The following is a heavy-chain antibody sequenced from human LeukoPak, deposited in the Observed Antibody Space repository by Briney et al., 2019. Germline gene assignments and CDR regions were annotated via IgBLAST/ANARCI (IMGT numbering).Heavy chain of an antibody. V-gene: IGHV3-30*02. Sequence: GGSLRLSCAASGFTFSSYGMHWVRQAPGKGLEWVTFIRYDGSNKYYADSVKGRFTISRDNSKNTLYLQMNSLRAEDTAVYYCASERGYSGYTFDYWGQGNMVTVSS. CDR1: GFTFSSYG. CDR2: IRYDGSNK. J-gene: IGHJ4*02. CDR3: ASERGYSGYTFDY. D-gene: IGHD5-12*01.